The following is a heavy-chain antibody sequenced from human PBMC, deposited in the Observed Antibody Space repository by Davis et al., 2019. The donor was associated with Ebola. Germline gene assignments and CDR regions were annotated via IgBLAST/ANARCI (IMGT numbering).Heavy chain of an antibody. CDR3: ARPTLPGSYFSFEF. Sequence: PGGSLRLSCKGSGYRFTTYWIVWVRQMPGKGLEWVGVIYPEDSDTRYSPSFEGQVTISADTSTSTVHLQWRSLKPSDTARYFCARPTLPGSYFSFEFWGPGTLVTVSS. J-gene: IGHJ4*02. V-gene: IGHV5-51*01. CDR2: IYPEDSDT. D-gene: IGHD2/OR15-2a*01. CDR1: GYRFTTYW.